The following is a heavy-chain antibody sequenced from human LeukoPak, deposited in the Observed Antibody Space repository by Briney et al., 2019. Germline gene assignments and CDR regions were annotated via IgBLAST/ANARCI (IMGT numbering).Heavy chain of an antibody. Sequence: GASVKVSCKASGYTFTSYGISWVRQAPGQGLEWMGWISAYNGNTNYAQKLQGRVTMTTDTSTSTAYMGLRSLRSDDTAVYYCARELNDFWSGYKPKYNWFDPWGQGTLVTVSS. V-gene: IGHV1-18*01. D-gene: IGHD3-3*01. CDR1: GYTFTSYG. CDR3: ARELNDFWSGYKPKYNWFDP. J-gene: IGHJ5*02. CDR2: ISAYNGNT.